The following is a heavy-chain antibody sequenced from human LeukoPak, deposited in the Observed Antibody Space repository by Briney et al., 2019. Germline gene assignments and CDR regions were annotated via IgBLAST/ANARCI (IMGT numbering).Heavy chain of an antibody. J-gene: IGHJ4*02. V-gene: IGHV4-59*01. Sequence: PSETLSLTCTVSGGSINNYYWSWIRQPPGKGVEWIGYIYYSETTNYNPSLKSRVTISVDTSKNQFSLKLSSVTAADTAIYYCARASPYYYDSSGFYPFDYWGQGTLVTVSS. CDR2: IYYSETT. CDR1: GGSINNYY. D-gene: IGHD3-22*01. CDR3: ARASPYYYDSSGFYPFDY.